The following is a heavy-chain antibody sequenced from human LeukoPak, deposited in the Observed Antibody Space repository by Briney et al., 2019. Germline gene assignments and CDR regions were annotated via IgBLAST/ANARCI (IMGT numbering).Heavy chain of an antibody. CDR1: GFTFSSYA. V-gene: IGHV3-23*01. D-gene: IGHD1-26*01. CDR2: ISGSGGST. J-gene: IGHJ4*02. Sequence: GGSLRLSCAASGFTFSSYAMSWVRQAPGKGLEWVSAISGSGGSTYYADSVKGRFTISRDNSKNTLYLQMNSLRAEDTAVYYCAKDQGGGELPEPYDYWGQGTLVTVSS. CDR3: AKDQGGGELPEPYDY.